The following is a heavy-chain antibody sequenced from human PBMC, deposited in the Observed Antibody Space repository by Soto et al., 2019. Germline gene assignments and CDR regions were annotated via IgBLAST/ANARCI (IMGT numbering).Heavy chain of an antibody. CDR2: ISSGSSYI. J-gene: IGHJ4*02. CDR3: ARGVYYFDY. CDR1: GFTFSTYT. V-gene: IGHV3-21*01. Sequence: GGSLRLSCAASGFTFSTYTLNWVRQAPGKGLERVSSISSGSSYIYYAGSVKGRFTNSRDNAKNSLYLQMNSLRAEDTAVYYCARGVYYFDYWGQGTLVTVSS.